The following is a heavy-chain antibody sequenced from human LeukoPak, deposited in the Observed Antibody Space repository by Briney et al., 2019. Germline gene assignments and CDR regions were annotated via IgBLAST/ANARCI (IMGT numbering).Heavy chain of an antibody. Sequence: PSASVKVSCKASGGTFSSYAISWVRQAPGQGLEWMGGIIPIFGTANYAQKFQGRVTITADESTSTAYMELSSLRSEDTAVYYCARDWGGDYYDSSGFPERLYYFDYWGQGTLVTVSS. V-gene: IGHV1-69*13. D-gene: IGHD3-22*01. J-gene: IGHJ4*02. CDR2: IIPIFGTA. CDR3: ARDWGGDYYDSSGFPERLYYFDY. CDR1: GGTFSSYA.